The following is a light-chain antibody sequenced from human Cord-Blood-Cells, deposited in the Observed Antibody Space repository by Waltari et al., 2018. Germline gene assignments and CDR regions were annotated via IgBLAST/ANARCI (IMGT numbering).Light chain of an antibody. CDR3: QKYYSTPWT. Sequence: DIVMPQSSDCLAVSLGERATINCKYRQSVLYSSNNKNYLAWYQQKPGQLPKLLIYWASTLESGVPDRFSGSGSGTDFTLTISSLQAEDVAVYYCQKYYSTPWTFGQGTKVEIK. CDR2: WAS. J-gene: IGKJ1*01. CDR1: QSVLYSSNNKNY. V-gene: IGKV4-1*01.